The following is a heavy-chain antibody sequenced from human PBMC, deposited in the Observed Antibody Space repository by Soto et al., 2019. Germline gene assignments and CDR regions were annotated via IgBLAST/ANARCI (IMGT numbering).Heavy chain of an antibody. J-gene: IGHJ3*02. CDR1: GDSGSSNSAA. D-gene: IGHD2-8*01. CDR2: TYYRSKWNN. V-gene: IGHV6-1*01. Sequence: SQTLSLTCAISGDSGSSNSAAWNWIRQSPSRRLELPGRTYYRSKWNNEYSVSVKIRITINPDTSKNQFSLHLNFVTPEDTAVYFCTSQMGGKRAAFDIWGQGTMVTVSS. CDR3: TSQMGGKRAAFDI.